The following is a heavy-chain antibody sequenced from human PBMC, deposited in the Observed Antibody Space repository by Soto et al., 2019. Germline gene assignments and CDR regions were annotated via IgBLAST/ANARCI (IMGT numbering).Heavy chain of an antibody. D-gene: IGHD5-18*01. Sequence: SETLSLTCTVSDGSISSGNYYWSGIRQPPGKGLEWIGFISYSGSTYYSLSLKSRVTISVDTSKNQFSLNLSFVTAADTAVYYCATMGTPATGLYYFDYWGQGTLVTVSS. CDR2: ISYSGST. CDR3: ATMGTPATGLYYFDY. CDR1: DGSISSGNYY. V-gene: IGHV4-30-4*01. J-gene: IGHJ4*02.